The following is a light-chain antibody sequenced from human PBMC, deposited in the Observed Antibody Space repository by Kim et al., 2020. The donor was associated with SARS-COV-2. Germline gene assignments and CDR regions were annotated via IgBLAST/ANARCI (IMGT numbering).Light chain of an antibody. CDR2: SND. J-gene: IGLJ3*02. Sequence: ELTQPPSASGTPGQRVTISCSGSSSNIGGNTVNWYQQLPGTAPKLLIYSNDQRPSGVPDRFSGSKSGTSASLVISGLQSEDEADYYCAPWDDTLNGPVFGGGTKLTVL. CDR3: APWDDTLNGPV. V-gene: IGLV1-44*01. CDR1: SSNIGGNT.